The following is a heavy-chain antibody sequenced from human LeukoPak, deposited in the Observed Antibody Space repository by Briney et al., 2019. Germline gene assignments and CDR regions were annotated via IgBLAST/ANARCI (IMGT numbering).Heavy chain of an antibody. J-gene: IGHJ4*02. V-gene: IGHV3-9*03. CDR1: GFTFDDYA. D-gene: IGHD3-22*01. Sequence: PGRSLRLSCAASGFTFDDYAMHWVRQAPGKGLEWVSGISWNSGSIGYADSVKGRLTISRDNAKNSLYLQMNSLRAEDMALYYCAKDMGPDGSGYPFDYWGQGTLVTVSS. CDR3: AKDMGPDGSGYPFDY. CDR2: ISWNSGSI.